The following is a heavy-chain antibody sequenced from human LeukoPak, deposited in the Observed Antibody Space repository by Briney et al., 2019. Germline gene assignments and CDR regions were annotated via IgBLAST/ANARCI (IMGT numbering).Heavy chain of an antibody. Sequence: SETLSLTCTVSGGSISSYYWSWIRQPPGKGLEWIGYIYYSGSTNYNPSLKSRVTISVDTSKNQFSLKLSSVTAADTAVYYCARSPRVVVPAANPVPYGMDVWGQGTTVTVSS. V-gene: IGHV4-59*08. D-gene: IGHD2-2*01. CDR3: ARSPRVVVPAANPVPYGMDV. CDR1: GGSISSYY. CDR2: IYYSGST. J-gene: IGHJ6*02.